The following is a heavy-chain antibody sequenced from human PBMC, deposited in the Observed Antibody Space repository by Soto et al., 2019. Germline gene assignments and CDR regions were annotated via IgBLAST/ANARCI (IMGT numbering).Heavy chain of an antibody. Sequence: SETLSLICTVSGGSISSYYWSWIRQPPGKGLEWIGYIYYSGSTNYNPSLKSRVTISVDTSKSQFSLKLSSLTAADTAVYYCAREFYSGSYYGWFDPWGQGTLVTVSS. J-gene: IGHJ5*02. D-gene: IGHD1-26*01. CDR3: AREFYSGSYYGWFDP. CDR1: GGSISSYY. V-gene: IGHV4-59*01. CDR2: IYYSGST.